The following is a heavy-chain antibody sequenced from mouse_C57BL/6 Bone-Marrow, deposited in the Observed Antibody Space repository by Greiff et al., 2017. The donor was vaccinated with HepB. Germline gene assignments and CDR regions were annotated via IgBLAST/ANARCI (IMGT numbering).Heavy chain of an antibody. CDR3: ARWRLFTTVVAGDY. V-gene: IGHV1-81*01. CDR2: IYPRSGNT. Sequence: QVQLKESGAELARPGASVKLSCKASGYTFTSYGISWVKQRTGQGLEWIGEIYPRSGNTYYNEKFKGKATLTADKSSSTAYMELRSLTSEDSAVYFCARWRLFTTVVAGDYWGQGTTLTVSS. J-gene: IGHJ2*01. D-gene: IGHD1-1*01. CDR1: GYTFTSYG.